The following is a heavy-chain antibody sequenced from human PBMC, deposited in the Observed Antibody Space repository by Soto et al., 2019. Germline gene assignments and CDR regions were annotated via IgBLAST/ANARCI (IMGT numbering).Heavy chain of an antibody. J-gene: IGHJ5*02. Sequence: PSEILSLTCAVYGGSFSGYYWSWIRQPPGKGLEWIGEINHSGSTNYNPSLKSRVTISVDTSKNQFSLKLSSVTAADTAVYYCARVVGYSNKPWGQGTLVTVSS. V-gene: IGHV4-34*01. CDR3: ARVVGYSNKP. CDR2: INHSGST. D-gene: IGHD4-4*01. CDR1: GGSFSGYY.